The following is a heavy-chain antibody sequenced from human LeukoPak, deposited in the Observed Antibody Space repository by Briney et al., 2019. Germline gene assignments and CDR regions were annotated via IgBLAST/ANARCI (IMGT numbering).Heavy chain of an antibody. J-gene: IGHJ4*02. V-gene: IGHV3-66*01. CDR3: ARGYGSGSYYPDYFDY. Sequence: GGSLRLSCAASGFTVSSNYMSWVRQAPGKGLEWVSVIYSGGSTYYADSVKGRFTISRDNSKNTLYLQMNSLRAEDTAVYYCARGYGSGSYYPDYFDYWGQGTLVTVSS. CDR1: GFTVSSNY. CDR2: IYSGGST. D-gene: IGHD3-10*01.